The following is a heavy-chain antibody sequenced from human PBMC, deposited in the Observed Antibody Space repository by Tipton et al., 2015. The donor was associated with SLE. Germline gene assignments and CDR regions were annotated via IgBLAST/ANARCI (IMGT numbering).Heavy chain of an antibody. D-gene: IGHD6-6*01. CDR2: ISSNGGST. J-gene: IGHJ4*02. CDR3: AKWYSSSSYDY. V-gene: IGHV3-64*01. CDR1: GFTFSSYA. Sequence: SLRLSCVASGFTFSSYAMYWVRQAPGKGLEYVSAISSNGGSTYYANSVKGRFTISRDNSKNTLYLQMNSLRAEDTAVYYCAKWYSSSSYDYWGQGTLVTVSS.